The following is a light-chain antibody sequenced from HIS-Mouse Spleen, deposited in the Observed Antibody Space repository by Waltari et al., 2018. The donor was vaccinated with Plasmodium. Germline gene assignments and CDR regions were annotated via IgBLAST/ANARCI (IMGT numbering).Light chain of an antibody. CDR2: DVS. V-gene: IGLV2-14*03. CDR1: SSDVGGSNY. CDR3: SSYTSSSTLNYV. J-gene: IGLJ1*01. Sequence: QSALTQPASVYGSPGQSITISCPGTSSDVGGSNYVSWHQQHPGKAPTLMIYDVSNRPSGVSNRFSGSKSGNTASLTISGLQAEDEADYYCSSYTSSSTLNYVFGTGTKVTVL.